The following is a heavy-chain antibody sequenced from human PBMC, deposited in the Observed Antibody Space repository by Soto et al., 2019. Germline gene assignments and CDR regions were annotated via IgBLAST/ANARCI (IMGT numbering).Heavy chain of an antibody. J-gene: IGHJ4*02. CDR3: ARADYGDY. CDR1: GFTFSSYW. CDR2: IKQDGSNK. V-gene: IGHV3-7*01. Sequence: GGSLRLSCAASGFTFSSYWMSWVRQAPGKGLEWVANIKQDGSNKYYADSVKGRFTISRDNSKNTLYLQMNSLRAEDTAVYYCARADYGDYWGQGTLVTVSS.